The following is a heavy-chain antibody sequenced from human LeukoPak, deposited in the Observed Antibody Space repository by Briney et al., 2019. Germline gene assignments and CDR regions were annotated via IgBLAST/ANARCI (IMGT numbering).Heavy chain of an antibody. CDR3: ARHRTITGMTAVRAALDI. V-gene: IGHV4-39*01. CDR2: IYYSGST. Sequence: SETLSLTCNVSGGSISINSYYWGWIRQPPGKGLEYIGSIYYSGSTYYNPSLKSRVTISVDTSKNQFSVKLSSVTAADTAVYYRARHRTITGMTAVRAALDIWGQGTMVTVSS. CDR1: GGSISINSYY. J-gene: IGHJ3*02. D-gene: IGHD1-20*01.